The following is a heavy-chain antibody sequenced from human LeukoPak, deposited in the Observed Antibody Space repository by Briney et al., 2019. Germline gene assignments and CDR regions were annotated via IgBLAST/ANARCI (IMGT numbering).Heavy chain of an antibody. CDR1: GFSFSTYG. J-gene: IGHJ4*02. CDR2: IWYDASGQ. CDR3: ARDSLYDDNGYYHYFDY. Sequence: GGSLRLSCAASGFSFSTYGMHWVHQAPGKGLEWVAMIWYDASGQHYADSVKGRFTISRDTSKNTLYLQMNSLRAEDTAVYFCARDSLYDDNGYYHYFDYWGQGTLVTVSS. D-gene: IGHD3-22*01. V-gene: IGHV3-33*01.